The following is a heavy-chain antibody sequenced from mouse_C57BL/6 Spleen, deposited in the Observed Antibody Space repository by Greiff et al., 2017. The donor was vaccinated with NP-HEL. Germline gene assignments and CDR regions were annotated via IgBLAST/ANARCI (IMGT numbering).Heavy chain of an antibody. CDR3: ARREDYYGSSYSYAMDY. V-gene: IGHV1-80*01. Sequence: QVQLQQSGAELVKPGASVKISCKASGYAFSSYWMNWVKQRPGKGLEWIGQIYPGDGDTNYNGKFKGKATLTADKSSSTAYMQLSSLTSEDSAVYFCARREDYYGSSYSYAMDYWGQGTSVTVSS. D-gene: IGHD1-1*01. CDR2: IYPGDGDT. J-gene: IGHJ4*01. CDR1: GYAFSSYW.